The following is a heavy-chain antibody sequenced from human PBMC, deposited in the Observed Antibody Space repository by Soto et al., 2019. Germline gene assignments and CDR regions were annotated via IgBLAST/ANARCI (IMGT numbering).Heavy chain of an antibody. V-gene: IGHV4-4*02. CDR3: ARDGGDIVVVPAATSFDY. D-gene: IGHD2-2*01. Sequence: QVQLQESGPGLVKPSGTLSLTCAVSGGSISSSNWWSWVRQPPGKGLEWIGEIYHSGSTNYNPSLKSRVTISVDKSKNQFSLKLSSVTAADTAVYYCARDGGDIVVVPAATSFDYRGQGTLVTVSS. CDR2: IYHSGST. J-gene: IGHJ4*02. CDR1: GGSISSSNW.